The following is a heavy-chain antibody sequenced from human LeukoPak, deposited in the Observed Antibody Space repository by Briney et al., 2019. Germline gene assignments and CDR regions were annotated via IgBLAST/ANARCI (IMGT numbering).Heavy chain of an antibody. D-gene: IGHD3-9*01. CDR3: AKDPRPQHDMLTGYLAR. CDR2: VSFDGSNK. CDR1: GFSFSSYV. Sequence: GRSLRLSCAASGFSFSSYVMHWVRQAPGKGLEWVAVVSFDGSNKYYADSVKGRFIISRDNSKNTLYLQMNSLRVEDTAVYYCAKDPRPQHDMLTGYLARWGQGTLVTVSS. J-gene: IGHJ4*02. V-gene: IGHV3-30*18.